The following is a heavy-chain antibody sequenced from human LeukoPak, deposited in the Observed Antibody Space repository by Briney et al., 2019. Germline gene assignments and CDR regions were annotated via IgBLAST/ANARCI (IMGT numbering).Heavy chain of an antibody. Sequence: PSETLSLTCTVSGGSISSSSYSWGWIRQPPGKELEWIGSIYYSGSTFYNPSLKSRVTISVDTSKNQFSLKLSSVTAADTAVYYCARQGSGRSSDYWGQGTLVTVSS. CDR2: IYYSGST. D-gene: IGHD1-26*01. CDR1: GGSISSSSYS. CDR3: ARQGSGRSSDY. V-gene: IGHV4-39*01. J-gene: IGHJ4*02.